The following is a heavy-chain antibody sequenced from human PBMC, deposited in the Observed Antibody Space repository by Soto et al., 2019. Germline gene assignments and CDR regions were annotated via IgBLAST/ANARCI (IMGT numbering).Heavy chain of an antibody. Sequence: EVQLVESGGGLVQPGGSLRLSCAASGFTFSSYSMNWVRQAPGKGLEWVSYISSSSSTIYYADSVKGRFTISRDNAKNSLDLQMNSLRAEDTSVYYCAIARSSWNGALRFDDWGQGTLVTVSS. V-gene: IGHV3-48*01. J-gene: IGHJ4*02. CDR3: AIARSSWNGALRFDD. CDR1: GFTFSSYS. D-gene: IGHD6-13*01. CDR2: ISSSSSTI.